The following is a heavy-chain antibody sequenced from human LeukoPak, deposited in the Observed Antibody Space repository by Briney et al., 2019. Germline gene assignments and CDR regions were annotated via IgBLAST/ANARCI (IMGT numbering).Heavy chain of an antibody. V-gene: IGHV4-31*03. CDR3: ARRAMTTAREGYFDL. CDR1: GGSISSGGYY. Sequence: SETLSLTCTVSGGSISSGGYYWSWNRQHPGKGLEWIGHIYYSGSTYYNPSLKSRVIILVDTSKNQFSLKLSSVTAADTAVYYCARRAMTTAREGYFDLWGRGTLVTVSS. CDR2: IYYSGST. J-gene: IGHJ2*01. D-gene: IGHD4-17*01.